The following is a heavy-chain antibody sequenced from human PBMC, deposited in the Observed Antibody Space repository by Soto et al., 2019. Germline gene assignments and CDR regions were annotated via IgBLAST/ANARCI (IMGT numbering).Heavy chain of an antibody. J-gene: IGHJ4*02. CDR1: GVSIGSNYY. V-gene: IGHV4-4*02. CDR2: MSSIGSG. Sequence: QVLLQESGPGLVQPSGTLSLSCVVSGVSIGSNYYWGWVRQSPGKGREWLGDMSSIGSGNYNPSLNSRVTIPMDKSQNQFSLTLNSVTAADTAVYYCASSLGWYAIDYWGQGTLVIVSS. D-gene: IGHD6-19*01. CDR3: ASSLGWYAIDY.